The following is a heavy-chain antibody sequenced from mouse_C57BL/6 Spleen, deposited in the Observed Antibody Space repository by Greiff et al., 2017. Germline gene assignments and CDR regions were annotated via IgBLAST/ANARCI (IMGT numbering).Heavy chain of an antibody. CDR1: GYSFTSYY. CDR2: IYPGSGNT. CDR3: ARAKLGRGDYYAMDY. D-gene: IGHD4-1*01. Sequence: VQLQQSGPELVKPGASVKISCKASGYSFTSYYIHWVKQRPGQGLEWIGCIYPGSGNTKYNEKFKGKATLTADTSSSTAYMQLSRLTCEDSAVYSCARAKLGRGDYYAMDYWGQGTSVTVSS. V-gene: IGHV1-66*01. J-gene: IGHJ4*01.